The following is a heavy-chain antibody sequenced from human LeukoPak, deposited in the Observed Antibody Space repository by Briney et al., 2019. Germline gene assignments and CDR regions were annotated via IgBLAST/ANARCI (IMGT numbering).Heavy chain of an antibody. CDR1: GFTFSSYA. CDR2: ISGSGGST. CDR3: ANDLGIGFGDDY. V-gene: IGHV3-23*01. J-gene: IGHJ4*02. D-gene: IGHD3-10*01. Sequence: GGSLRLSCAASGFTFSSYAMSWVCQAPGKGLEWVSAISGSGGSTYYADSVKGRFTISRDNSKNTLYLQMNSLRAEDTAVYYCANDLGIGFGDDYWGQGTLVTVSS.